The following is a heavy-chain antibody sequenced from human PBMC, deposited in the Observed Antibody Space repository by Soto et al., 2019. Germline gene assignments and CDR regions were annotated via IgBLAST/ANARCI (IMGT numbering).Heavy chain of an antibody. Sequence: GGSLRLSCAASGFTFSSFAMSWVRQAPGKGLEWVSAISGSGGSTYSADSVKGRFTISRDNSKNTLYLQMNSLRAEDTAVCYCAKAPAGGIYYYDSSGYYPFDYWGQGTLVTVSS. D-gene: IGHD3-22*01. V-gene: IGHV3-23*01. CDR1: GFTFSSFA. J-gene: IGHJ4*02. CDR3: AKAPAGGIYYYDSSGYYPFDY. CDR2: ISGSGGST.